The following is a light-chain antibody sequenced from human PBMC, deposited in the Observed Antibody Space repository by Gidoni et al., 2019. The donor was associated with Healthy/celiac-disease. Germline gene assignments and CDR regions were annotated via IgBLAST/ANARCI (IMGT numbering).Light chain of an antibody. Sequence: QSALTQPASVSGSPGQPITISCTGTSSDVGGYNYVSWYQQHPGKAPKLMTHEVSNRPSGVSNRFSGSKSGNTASLTISGLQAEDEANYYCSSYTSSSTLVFGGGTKLTVL. CDR3: SSYTSSSTLV. V-gene: IGLV2-14*01. CDR1: SSDVGGYNY. J-gene: IGLJ2*01. CDR2: EVS.